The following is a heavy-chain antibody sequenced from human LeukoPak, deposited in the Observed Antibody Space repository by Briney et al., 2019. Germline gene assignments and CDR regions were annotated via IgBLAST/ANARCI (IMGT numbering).Heavy chain of an antibody. CDR2: MHPNSGGT. V-gene: IGHV1-2*02. Sequence: ASVKVSCKASGYTFIDYYLHWLRQAPGQGLEWRGWMHPNSGGTNYAQKFQGRVTMTRDTSITTAYMDLSRLTSDDTALYYCASLAHFDGSTYYPDFWGQGTLVTVSS. D-gene: IGHD3-22*01. CDR3: ASLAHFDGSTYYPDF. J-gene: IGHJ4*02. CDR1: GYTFIDYY.